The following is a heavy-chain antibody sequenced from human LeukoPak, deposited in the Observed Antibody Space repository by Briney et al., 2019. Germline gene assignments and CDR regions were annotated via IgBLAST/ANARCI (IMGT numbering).Heavy chain of an antibody. D-gene: IGHD3-10*01. CDR2: INHSGST. CDR3: ARDGTQYYYGSGSYNWFDP. Sequence: ASETLSLTCAVYGGSFSGYYWSWIRQPPGKGLEWIGEINHSGSTNYNPSLKSRVTISVDTSKNQFSLKLSSVTAADTAVYYCARDGTQYYYGSGSYNWFDPWGQGTLVTVSS. J-gene: IGHJ5*02. V-gene: IGHV4-34*01. CDR1: GGSFSGYY.